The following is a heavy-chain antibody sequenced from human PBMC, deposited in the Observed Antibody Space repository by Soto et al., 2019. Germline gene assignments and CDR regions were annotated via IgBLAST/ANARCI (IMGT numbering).Heavy chain of an antibody. D-gene: IGHD4-17*01. V-gene: IGHV1-69*01. CDR2: IIPIFGTA. Sequence: QVQLVQSGAEVKKPGSSVKVSCKASGGTFSSYAISWVRQAPGQGLEWMGGIIPIFGTANYAQKFQGRVTITADESTSTAYMELSSLRSEDTAVYYCARDLYGGKAYYYYYGMDVWGQGTTLTVSS. J-gene: IGHJ6*02. CDR3: ARDLYGGKAYYYYYGMDV. CDR1: GGTFSSYA.